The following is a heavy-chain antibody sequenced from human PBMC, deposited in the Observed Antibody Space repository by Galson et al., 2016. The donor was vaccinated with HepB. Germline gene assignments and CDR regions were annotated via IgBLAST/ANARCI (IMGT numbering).Heavy chain of an antibody. CDR1: GFTFSSYA. Sequence: SLRLSCAASGFTFSSYAMNWVRQPPGKGLEWVSSIGGSGGTTYYADSLKGRFTISRDNSKSTLYLQMNSLRVEDTAVYYCAKDVYTSGSEYGMDVWGQGTTVTVSS. V-gene: IGHV3-23*01. CDR3: AKDVYTSGSEYGMDV. D-gene: IGHD3-10*01. J-gene: IGHJ6*02. CDR2: IGGSGGTT.